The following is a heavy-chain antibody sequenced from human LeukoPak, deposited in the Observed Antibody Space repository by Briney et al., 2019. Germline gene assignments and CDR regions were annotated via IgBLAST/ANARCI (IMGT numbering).Heavy chain of an antibody. J-gene: IGHJ4*02. CDR1: GFTFSSYA. D-gene: IGHD2-21*02. V-gene: IGHV3-23*01. CDR2: ISGSDPGT. Sequence: GGSLRLSCAASGFTFSSYAMSWVRQIPGKGLEWVSAISGSDPGTYYADSVKGRFTISRVNSRNTLYLQMNRLRVEDTAVYYCAKGSRGSCRGAYCYSFDNWGQGAVVTVSS. CDR3: AKGSRGSCRGAYCYSFDN.